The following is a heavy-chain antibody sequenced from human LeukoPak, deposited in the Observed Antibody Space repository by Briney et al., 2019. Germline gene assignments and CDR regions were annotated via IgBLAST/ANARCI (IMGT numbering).Heavy chain of an antibody. D-gene: IGHD3-10*01. V-gene: IGHV4-39*01. Sequence: SETLSLTCTVSGGSISSSSYYWGWIRQPPGKGLEWIGSIYYSGSTYYNPSLKSRVTISVDTSKNQFSLKLSSVTAADTAVYYCARHLRWRVQSGSYFDYWGQGTLVTVSS. CDR2: IYYSGST. J-gene: IGHJ4*02. CDR3: ARHLRWRVQSGSYFDY. CDR1: GGSISSSSYY.